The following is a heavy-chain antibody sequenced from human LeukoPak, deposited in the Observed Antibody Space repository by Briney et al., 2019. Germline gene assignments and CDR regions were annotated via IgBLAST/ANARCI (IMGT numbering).Heavy chain of an antibody. V-gene: IGHV4-39*01. CDR1: GGSISSSSYY. J-gene: IGHJ6*02. Sequence: SETLSLSCTVSGGSISSSSYYWGWIPQPPGKGLEGIVSIYYSGSTYYNPSLKSRVTISVDTSKNQFSLKLSSVTAADTAVYYCARRSISSSYYGMDVWGQGTTVTVSS. D-gene: IGHD2/OR15-2a*01. CDR2: IYYSGST. CDR3: ARRSISSSYYGMDV.